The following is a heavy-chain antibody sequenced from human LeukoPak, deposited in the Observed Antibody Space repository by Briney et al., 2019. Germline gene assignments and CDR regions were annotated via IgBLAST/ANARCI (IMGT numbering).Heavy chain of an antibody. J-gene: IGHJ3*02. CDR1: GFTFSSYA. CDR3: ARDGLDSSGPVAFDI. D-gene: IGHD3-22*01. CDR2: IHIDGDT. Sequence: GGSLRLSCAASGFTFSSYAMHWVRQAPGKGLEWVSIIHIDGDTHYADSVKGRFTFSRDNSKNTLYLQMNSLRSEDTAVYYCARDGLDSSGPVAFDIWGQGTMVTVSS. V-gene: IGHV3-66*01.